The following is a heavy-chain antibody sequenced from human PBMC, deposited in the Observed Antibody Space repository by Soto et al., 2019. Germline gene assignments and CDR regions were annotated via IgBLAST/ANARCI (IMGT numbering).Heavy chain of an antibody. CDR3: TTLRLDP. V-gene: IGHV1-2*02. J-gene: IGHJ5*02. Sequence: ASVKVSCKASGYTFTALYMNWVRQAPGQGLEWMGWVNPNTGLTKLAQKFQGRVTMTRDTSISTAYMELTRLTSDDTAVYYCTTLRLDPWGQGTLVTVYS. D-gene: IGHD2-21*02. CDR1: GYTFTALY. CDR2: VNPNTGLT.